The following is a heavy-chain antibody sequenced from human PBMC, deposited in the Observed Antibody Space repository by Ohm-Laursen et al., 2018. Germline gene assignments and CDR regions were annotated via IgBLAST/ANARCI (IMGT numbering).Heavy chain of an antibody. D-gene: IGHD3-10*01. CDR1: GGSFSPYY. CDR2: IHSSGNT. CDR3: GGRGY. Sequence: SETLSLTCPVSGGSFSPYYWGWIRQPAGKGLEWIGRIHSSGNTNYNPSLKSRVTMSVDTSKNQFSLKLSSVTAADTAVYYCGGRGYWGQGTLVTVSS. V-gene: IGHV4-4*07. J-gene: IGHJ4*02.